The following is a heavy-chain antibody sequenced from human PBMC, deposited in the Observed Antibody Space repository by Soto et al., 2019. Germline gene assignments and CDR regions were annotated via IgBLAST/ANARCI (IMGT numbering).Heavy chain of an antibody. D-gene: IGHD5-12*01. CDR1: GASVAGGSYY. CDR3: ARDTYSGYDFGL. J-gene: IGHJ5*02. V-gene: IGHV4-30-4*01. CDR2: IPSRGRP. Sequence: QVQLRESGPGLVQPSQTLSLTCSVSGASVAGGSYYWSWVRQPPGKGLEWIGYIPSRGRPFYNPSLTSQGTISADTSKTQLSLQLTSVTAADTAVYYCARDTYSGYDFGLWGQGTLVTVSS.